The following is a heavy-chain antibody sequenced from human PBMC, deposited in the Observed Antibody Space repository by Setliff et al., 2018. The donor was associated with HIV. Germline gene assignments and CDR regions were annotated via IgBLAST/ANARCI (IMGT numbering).Heavy chain of an antibody. D-gene: IGHD3-16*01. V-gene: IGHV4-61*09. CDR2: VYSSGTA. Sequence: SETLSLTCTVSSDSMTENLHSWSWVRQPAGKGLEWLGHVYSSGTAHYSPSLKSRITISMDTSKRRFFLTLSSVTTADTAIYYCARVVEIQWGKAWFHPWGQGTLVTVSS. J-gene: IGHJ5*02. CDR3: ARVVEIQWGKAWFHP. CDR1: SDSMTENLHS.